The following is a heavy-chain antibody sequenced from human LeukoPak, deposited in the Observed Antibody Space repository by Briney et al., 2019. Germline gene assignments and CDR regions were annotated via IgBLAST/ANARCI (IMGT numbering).Heavy chain of an antibody. CDR3: ARSRHSSSWYYYYGMDV. J-gene: IGHJ6*02. V-gene: IGHV4-59*12. CDR2: IYYTGGT. Sequence: PSETLSLTCTVSGGSIGSNYWTWIRQPPGKGLEYIGYIYYTGGTNYNPSLKSRVTISVDTSKNQFSLKLSSVTAADTAVYYCARSRHSSSWYYYYGMDVWGQGTTVTVSS. CDR1: GGSIGSNY. D-gene: IGHD6-13*01.